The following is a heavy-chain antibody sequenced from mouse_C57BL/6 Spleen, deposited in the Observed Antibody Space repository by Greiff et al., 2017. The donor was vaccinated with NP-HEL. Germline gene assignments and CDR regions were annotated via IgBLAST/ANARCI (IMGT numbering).Heavy chain of an antibody. CDR2: IYPGSGST. D-gene: IGHD2-10*02. V-gene: IGHV1-55*01. CDR1: GYTFTSYW. Sequence: QVQLQQSGAELVKPGASVKMSCKASGYTFTSYWITWVKQRPGQGLEWIGDIYPGSGSTNYNEKFKSKATLTVDTSSSTAYMQLSSLTSEDSAVYYCARIGYDSAWFAYWGQGTLVTVSA. J-gene: IGHJ3*01. CDR3: ARIGYDSAWFAY.